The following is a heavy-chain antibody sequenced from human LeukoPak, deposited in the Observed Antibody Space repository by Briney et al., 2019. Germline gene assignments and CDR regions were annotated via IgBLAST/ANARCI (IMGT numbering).Heavy chain of an antibody. Sequence: GESLRLSCAASGFTFSSYSMNWVRQAPGKGLEWVSYISTSSTTIYYADSVKGRFTISRDNAKNSLYLQMNSLRAEDTAVYYCARADGYYDFWSGPSTGFDPWGQGTLATVSS. V-gene: IGHV3-48*01. CDR1: GFTFSSYS. D-gene: IGHD3-3*01. CDR3: ARADGYYDFWSGPSTGFDP. CDR2: ISTSSTTI. J-gene: IGHJ5*02.